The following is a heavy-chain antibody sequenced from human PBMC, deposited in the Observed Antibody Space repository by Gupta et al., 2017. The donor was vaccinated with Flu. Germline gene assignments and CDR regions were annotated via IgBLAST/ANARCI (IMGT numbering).Heavy chain of an antibody. J-gene: IGHJ5*02. V-gene: IGHV3-15*01. CDR3: TTLTYLPRLFDGTAFKWVSP. D-gene: IGHD3-9*01. Sequence: EAQLVESGGGLVKPGGSLRLSCAASGFTFSKAWLNWVRQAPGKGLEWVGRIKSEADGATADYAAAVKGRFTISRDDSKSTLYLQLRNLKSEDTAVYYCTTLTYLPRLFDGTAFKWVSPWGPGTLVTVSS. CDR2: IKSEADGATA. CDR1: GFTFSKAW.